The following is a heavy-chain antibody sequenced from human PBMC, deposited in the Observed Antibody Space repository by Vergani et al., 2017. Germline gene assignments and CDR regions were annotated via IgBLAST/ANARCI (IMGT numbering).Heavy chain of an antibody. J-gene: IGHJ4*02. V-gene: IGHV3-15*01. CDR2: VISKKDGGRA. CDR3: STYNVGASFS. CDR1: GLNFNDAW. D-gene: IGHD5-24*01. Sequence: EVQLVESGGGLLKPGDHVRLSCAVSGLNFNDAWMTWVRQAPGKGPEWLGRVISKKDGGRADYSPHVKGTITISRDGSKSTIYLDMNSLRIEDTATYYCSTYNVGASFSWGPGTRVTVSS.